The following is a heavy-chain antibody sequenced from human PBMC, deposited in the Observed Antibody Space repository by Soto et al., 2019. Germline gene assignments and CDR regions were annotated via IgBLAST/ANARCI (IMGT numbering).Heavy chain of an antibody. J-gene: IGHJ4*01. V-gene: IGHV6-1*01. CDR1: GDSVSSNSAG. CDR2: TYYRSKWYY. D-gene: IGHD1-26*01. Sequence: SQTLSLTCAITGDSVSSNSAGWSWVRQSPSRGLEWLGRTYYRSKWYYEYSVSVRGRITINPDTSKNQYSLQLNSGTPEDTAVYFCARGEQYSGRIFDYWGQGTLVTVYS. CDR3: ARGEQYSGRIFDY.